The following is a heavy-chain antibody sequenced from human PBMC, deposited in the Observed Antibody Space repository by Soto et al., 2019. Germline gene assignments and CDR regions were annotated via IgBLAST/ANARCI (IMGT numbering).Heavy chain of an antibody. CDR2: ITVSNGKP. V-gene: IGHV1-18*01. CDR3: ARFLQLRPLDY. CDR1: GYTFTSYG. D-gene: IGHD1-7*01. J-gene: IGHJ4*02. Sequence: GASVKVSCKASGYTFTSYGISWVRQAPGQGLEFMGWITVSNGKPNYAQKFQGRVTMTTDTSTSTAYMELRSLRSDDTAVYYCARFLQLRPLDYWGEGTLVTVSS.